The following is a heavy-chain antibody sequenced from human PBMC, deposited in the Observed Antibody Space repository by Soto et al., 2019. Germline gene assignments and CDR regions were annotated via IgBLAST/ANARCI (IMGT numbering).Heavy chain of an antibody. J-gene: IGHJ3*02. V-gene: IGHV3-48*01. CDR3: ASDASWPSDAFDI. CDR1: GFTFSSYS. CDR2: ISSSSSTI. Sequence: EVQLVESGGGLVQPGGSLRLSCAASGFTFSSYSMNWVRQAPGKGLEWVSYISSSSSTIYYADSVKGRFTISRDNAKNSLYLQMHSLRAKDTAVYYCASDASWPSDAFDIWGQGTMVTVSS.